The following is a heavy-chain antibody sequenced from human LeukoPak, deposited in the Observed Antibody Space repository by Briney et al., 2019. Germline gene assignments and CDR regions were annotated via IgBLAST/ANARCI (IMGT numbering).Heavy chain of an antibody. V-gene: IGHV5-51*01. CDR2: IYPGDSDT. Sequence: GESLKISCKGSGYSFTSYWIGWVRQMPGKGLEWMGIIYPGDSDTRYSPSLQGQVTISADKSISTAYLQWSSLKASDTAMYYCARSRGGIAAAGSYYYGMDVWGQGTTVTVSS. CDR3: ARSRGGIAAAGSYYYGMDV. J-gene: IGHJ6*02. D-gene: IGHD6-13*01. CDR1: GYSFTSYW.